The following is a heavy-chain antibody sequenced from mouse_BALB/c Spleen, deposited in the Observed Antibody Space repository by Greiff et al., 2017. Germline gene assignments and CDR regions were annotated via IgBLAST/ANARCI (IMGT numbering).Heavy chain of an antibody. J-gene: IGHJ1*01. CDR3: ARDLGNYRYWYFDV. CDR2: IWAGGST. Sequence: VQLVESGPGLVAPSQSLSITCTVSGFSLTSYGVHWVRQPPGKGLEWLGVIWAGGSTNYNSALMSRLSISKDNSKSQFFLKMNSLQTDDTAMYYCARDLGNYRYWYFDVWGAGTTVTVSS. V-gene: IGHV2-9*02. CDR1: GFSLTSYG. D-gene: IGHD2-1*01.